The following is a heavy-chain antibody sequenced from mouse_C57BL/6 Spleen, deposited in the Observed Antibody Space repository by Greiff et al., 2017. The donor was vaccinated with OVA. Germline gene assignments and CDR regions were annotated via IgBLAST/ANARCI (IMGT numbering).Heavy chain of an antibody. CDR2: ISDGGSYT. J-gene: IGHJ3*01. Sequence: VQLKESGGGLVKPGGSLKLSCAASGFTFSSYAMSWVRQTPEKRLEWVATISDGGSYTYYPDNVKGRFTISRDNAKNNLYLQMSHLKSEDTAMYYCARDGDYGIAFAYWGQGTLVTVSA. V-gene: IGHV5-4*01. D-gene: IGHD2-1*01. CDR1: GFTFSSYA. CDR3: ARDGDYGIAFAY.